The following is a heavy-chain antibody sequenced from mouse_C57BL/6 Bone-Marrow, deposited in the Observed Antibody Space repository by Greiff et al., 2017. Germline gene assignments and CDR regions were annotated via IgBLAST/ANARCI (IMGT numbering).Heavy chain of an antibody. D-gene: IGHD3-2*02. CDR1: GFTFSSYG. V-gene: IGHV5-6*01. Sequence: EVQLQESGGDLVKPGGSLKLSCAASGFTFSSYGMSWVRQTPDKRLEWVATISSCGSYTYYPDSVKGRFTISRDNAKNTLYLQMSSLKSEDTAMYYCARPQGCAMDYWGQGTSVTVSS. J-gene: IGHJ4*01. CDR2: ISSCGSYT. CDR3: ARPQGCAMDY.